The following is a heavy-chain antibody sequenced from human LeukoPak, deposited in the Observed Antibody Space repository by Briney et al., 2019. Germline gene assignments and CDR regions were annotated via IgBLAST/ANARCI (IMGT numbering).Heavy chain of an antibody. CDR2: IRYDGSNK. Sequence: GGSLRLSCALSGFTFSTYGMHWVRQAPGKGLEWVALIRYDGSNKYYADSVKGRFTISRDNSKNTLYLQMNSLRGEDTAVYYCEKMGAFGGTEDFDIWGQGTMVTVSS. CDR3: EKMGAFGGTEDFDI. CDR1: GFTFSTYG. J-gene: IGHJ3*02. D-gene: IGHD3-10*01. V-gene: IGHV3-30*02.